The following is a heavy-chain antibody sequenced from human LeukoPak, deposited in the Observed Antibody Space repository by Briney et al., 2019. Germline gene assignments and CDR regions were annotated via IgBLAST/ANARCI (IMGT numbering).Heavy chain of an antibody. CDR1: GFTFSSYS. V-gene: IGHV3-48*04. CDR3: AELGITMIGGV. CDR2: ISSSGSTI. D-gene: IGHD3-10*02. Sequence: AGGSLRLSCAASGFTFSSYSMNWVRQAPGKGLEWVSSISSSGSTIYYADSVKGRFTISRDNAKNSLYLQMNSLRAEDTAVYYCAELGITMIGGVWGKGTTVTISS. J-gene: IGHJ6*04.